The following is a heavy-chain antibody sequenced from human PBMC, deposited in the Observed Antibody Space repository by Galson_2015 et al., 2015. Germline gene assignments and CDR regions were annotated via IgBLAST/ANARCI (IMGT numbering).Heavy chain of an antibody. CDR2: INAGNGNT. V-gene: IGHV1-3*01. D-gene: IGHD4-17*01. CDR3: ARHDGDYAWYFDL. J-gene: IGHJ2*01. CDR1: GYTFTSYA. Sequence: SVKVSCKASGYTFTSYAMHWVRQAPGQRLEWMGWINAGNGNTKYSQKFQGRVTITRDTSASTAYMELSSLRSEDTAVYYCARHDGDYAWYFDLWGRGTLVTVSS.